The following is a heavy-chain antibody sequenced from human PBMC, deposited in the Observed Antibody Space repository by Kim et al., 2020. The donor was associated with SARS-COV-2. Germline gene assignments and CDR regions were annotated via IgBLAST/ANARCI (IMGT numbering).Heavy chain of an antibody. CDR1: RYTFTDYS. D-gene: IGHD6-13*01. V-gene: IGHV1-2*02. Sequence: ASVKVSCKASRYTFTDYSIQWVRQAPGQGLEWMGWINPNSGRTNYAQKFQGRVTMTRDTSIRTAYMELNSLRSDDTAVYYCARLETGYSSSWYSDFWGQGTLVTVSS. J-gene: IGHJ4*02. CDR3: ARLETGYSSSWYSDF. CDR2: INPNSGRT.